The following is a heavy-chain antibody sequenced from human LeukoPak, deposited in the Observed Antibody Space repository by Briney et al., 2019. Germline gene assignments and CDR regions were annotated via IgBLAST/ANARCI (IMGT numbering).Heavy chain of an antibody. Sequence: SETLSLTCTVSGDTITISSYYWGWIRQPPGKGLGWIGSINYSGSTYYNPSLKSRATMSVDTSKNQFSLKLSSVTAADTAVYYCARGTVTTTYFDYWGQGTLVTVSS. CDR3: ARGTVTTTYFDY. CDR1: GDTITISSYY. CDR2: INYSGST. V-gene: IGHV4-39*07. D-gene: IGHD4-17*01. J-gene: IGHJ4*02.